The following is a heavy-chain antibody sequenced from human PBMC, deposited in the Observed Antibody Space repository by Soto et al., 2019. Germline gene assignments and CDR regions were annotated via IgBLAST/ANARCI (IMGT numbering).Heavy chain of an antibody. CDR3: ARSTAAGTFDY. CDR1: GGSISSYY. Sequence: SETLSLTCTVSGGSISSYYWTWIRQPPGKGLEWIGYINFIGSTHYSPSLKSRVTISVDPSKHQFSLYLSSVTAADTAVYYCARSTAAGTFDYWGQGTLVTAPQ. D-gene: IGHD6-19*01. V-gene: IGHV4-59*01. J-gene: IGHJ4*02. CDR2: INFIGST.